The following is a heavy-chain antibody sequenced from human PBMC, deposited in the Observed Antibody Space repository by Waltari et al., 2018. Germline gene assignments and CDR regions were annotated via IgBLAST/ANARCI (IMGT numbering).Heavy chain of an antibody. J-gene: IGHJ4*02. CDR2: SNPNSGGT. CDR3: AIDERSSSGGSPGDY. CDR1: GYTFTGYY. D-gene: IGHD6-13*01. Sequence: VQLVQSGAEVKKPGASVKVSCKASGYTFTGYYMHWVRQAPGQGLEWMGRSNPNSGGTNYAQKFQGRVTMTRDTSISTAYMELSRLRSDDTAVYYCAIDERSSSGGSPGDYWGQGTLVTVSS. V-gene: IGHV1-2*06.